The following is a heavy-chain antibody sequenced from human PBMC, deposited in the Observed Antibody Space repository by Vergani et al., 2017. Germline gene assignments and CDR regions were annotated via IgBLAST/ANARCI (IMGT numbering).Heavy chain of an antibody. J-gene: IGHJ5*02. CDR3: ARGVSVGGSTGTRVVGAPYNWFDP. D-gene: IGHD1-1*01. CDR1: GGSISSGGYY. CDR2: IYYSGST. V-gene: IGHV4-31*03. Sequence: QVQLQESGPGLVKPSQTLSLTCTVSGGSISSGGYYWSWIRQHPGKGLEWIGYIYYSGSTYYNPSLKSRVTISVDTSKNQFSLKLSSVTAADTAVYYCARGVSVGGSTGTRVVGAPYNWFDPWGQGTLVTVSS.